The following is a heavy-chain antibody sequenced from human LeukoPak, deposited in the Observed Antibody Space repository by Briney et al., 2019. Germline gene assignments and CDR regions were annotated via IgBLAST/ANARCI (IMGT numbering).Heavy chain of an antibody. D-gene: IGHD3-10*01. CDR1: GGSISSSSYY. J-gene: IGHJ6*03. CDR2: IYYSGST. CDR3: ARGRRGVRGALLYYYYYYMDV. V-gene: IGHV4-61*05. Sequence: SETLSLTCTVSGGSISSSSYYWGWIRQPPGKGLEWIGYIYYSGSTNYNPSLKSRVTISVDTSKNQFSLKLSSVTAADTAVYYCARGRRGVRGALLYYYYYYMDVWGKGTTVTISS.